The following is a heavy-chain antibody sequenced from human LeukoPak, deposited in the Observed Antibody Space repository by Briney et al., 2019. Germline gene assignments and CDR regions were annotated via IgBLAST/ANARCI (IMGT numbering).Heavy chain of an antibody. V-gene: IGHV1-18*01. CDR2: ISAYNGNT. Sequence: GASVKVSCKASGYTFTSYGISWVRQAPGQGLEWMGWISAYNGNTNYAQKLQGRVTMTTDTSTSTAYMELRSLRSDDTAVYYCARYAVTTGYYYYYMDVWGKGTTVTVPS. CDR3: ARYAVTTGYYYYYMDV. J-gene: IGHJ6*03. CDR1: GYTFTSYG. D-gene: IGHD4-17*01.